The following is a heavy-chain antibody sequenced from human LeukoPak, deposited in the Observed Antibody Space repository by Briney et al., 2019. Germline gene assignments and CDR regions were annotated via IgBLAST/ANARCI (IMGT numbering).Heavy chain of an antibody. Sequence: PGGSLRLSCAASGFTFSDYYMSWIRQAPGKGLEWLLYINHNGVTIYYADSVKGRFTISRDNAKNSLYLQMNSLRAEDTAVYYCARDRYCSSTSCYAPKDQGYWGQGTLVTVSS. CDR3: ARDRYCSSTSCYAPKDQGY. J-gene: IGHJ4*02. V-gene: IGHV3-11*04. D-gene: IGHD2-2*01. CDR1: GFTFSDYY. CDR2: INHNGVTI.